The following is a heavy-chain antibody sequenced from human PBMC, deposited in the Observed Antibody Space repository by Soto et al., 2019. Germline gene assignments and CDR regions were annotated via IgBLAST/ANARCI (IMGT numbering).Heavy chain of an antibody. CDR3: AREGPFGGTSNDAFDI. J-gene: IGHJ3*02. CDR1: GFTFSSYA. V-gene: IGHV3-30-3*01. D-gene: IGHD1-7*01. Sequence: VQLVESGGGVVQPGRSLRLSCAASGFTFSSYAMHWVRQAPGKGLEWVAVISYDGSNKYYADSVKGRFTISRDNSKNTLYLQMNSLRAEDTAVYYCAREGPFGGTSNDAFDIWGQGTMVTVSS. CDR2: ISYDGSNK.